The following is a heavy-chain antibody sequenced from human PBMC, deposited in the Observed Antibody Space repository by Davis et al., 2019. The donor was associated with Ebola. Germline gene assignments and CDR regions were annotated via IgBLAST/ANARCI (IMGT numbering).Heavy chain of an antibody. D-gene: IGHD3-22*01. J-gene: IGHJ4*02. CDR2: ISWNSGSI. CDR3: AKDFGGYYYNYFDY. Sequence: SLKISCAASGFTFDDYAMHWVRQAPGKGLEWVSGISWNSGSIGYADSVKGRFTISRDNAKNSLYLQMNSLRAEDTALYYCAKDFGGYYYNYFDYWGQGTLVTVSS. CDR1: GFTFDDYA. V-gene: IGHV3-9*01.